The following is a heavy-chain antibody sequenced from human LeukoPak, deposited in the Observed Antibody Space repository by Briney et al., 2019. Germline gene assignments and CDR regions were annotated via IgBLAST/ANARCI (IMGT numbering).Heavy chain of an antibody. Sequence: GGSLRLSCAASGFTFISYAMSWVRQAPGKGLEWVSAISVSGGSTYYADSVKGRCTISRDNSKNPMYLKMNRLRAEDTAVYYRAKVRDYYASGRHIQHWGQGTLVTVSS. CDR1: GFTFISYA. V-gene: IGHV3-23*01. CDR3: AKVRDYYASGRHIQH. J-gene: IGHJ1*01. CDR2: ISVSGGST. D-gene: IGHD3-10*01.